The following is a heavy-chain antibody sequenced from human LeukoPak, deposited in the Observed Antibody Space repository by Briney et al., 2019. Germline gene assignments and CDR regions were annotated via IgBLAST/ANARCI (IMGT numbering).Heavy chain of an antibody. J-gene: IGHJ4*02. D-gene: IGHD3-22*01. V-gene: IGHV1-2*02. CDR3: ARVAYDSSGYYDKIFDY. CDR1: GYTFTGCY. Sequence: ASVKVSCKASGYTFTGCYMHWVRQAPGQGLEWMGWINPNSGGTNYAQKFQGRVTMTRDTSISTAYMELSRLRSDDTAVYYCARVAYDSSGYYDKIFDYWGQGTLVTVSS. CDR2: INPNSGGT.